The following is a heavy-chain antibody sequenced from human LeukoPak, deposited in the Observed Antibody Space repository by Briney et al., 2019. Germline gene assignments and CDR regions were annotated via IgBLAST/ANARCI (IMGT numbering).Heavy chain of an antibody. CDR2: ISGSSSSI. V-gene: IGHV3-21*01. J-gene: IGHJ4*02. CDR1: GFTFSSYR. Sequence: GGSLRLSCAASGFTFSSYRMNWFRQAPGKGLEWVSSISGSSSSIYYVDSVKGRFTISRDNAKNSLYLQMNSLRAEDTAVYYCAKMSSTSLWGQGILVTVSS. D-gene: IGHD2-2*01. CDR3: AKMSSTSL.